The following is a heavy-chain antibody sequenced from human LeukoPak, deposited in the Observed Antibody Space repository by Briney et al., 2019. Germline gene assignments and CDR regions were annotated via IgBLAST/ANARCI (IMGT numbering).Heavy chain of an antibody. D-gene: IGHD2-2*01. CDR3: AREVVVPAASYWYFDL. CDR2: ISAYNGNT. Sequence: ASVKVSCKASGYTFTSYGISWVRQAPRQGLEWMGWISAYNGNTNYAQKLQGRVTMTTDTSTSTAYMELRSLRSDDTAVYYCAREVVVPAASYWYFDLWGRGTLVTVSS. V-gene: IGHV1-18*04. CDR1: GYTFTSYG. J-gene: IGHJ2*01.